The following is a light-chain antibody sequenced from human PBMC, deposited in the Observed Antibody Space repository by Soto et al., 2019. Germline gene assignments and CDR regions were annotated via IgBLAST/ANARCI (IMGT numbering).Light chain of an antibody. V-gene: IGKV3D-15*01. J-gene: IGKJ1*01. Sequence: EIVLTQSPGTLSLSPGEGATLSCRASQSVSSKLAWYQQRPGQAPRLLIHGTSMRATGIPARFSGSGSGTEFTLTISSLQSEDFAVYYCQQYNNWPPWTFGQGTKVDIK. CDR2: GTS. CDR3: QQYNNWPPWT. CDR1: QSVSSK.